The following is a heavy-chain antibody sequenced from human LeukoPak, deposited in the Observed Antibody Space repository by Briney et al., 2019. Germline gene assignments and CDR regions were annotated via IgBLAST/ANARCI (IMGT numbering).Heavy chain of an antibody. Sequence: GGSLRLSCLTSGFTLSTNVMSWVRQAPGKGLEWISGISGSGASTYYADSVKGRFTISRDDPRNTLYLQMNSLRGDDTAVYYCAKDVGKWESLHFFDYWGQGTLVTVSS. D-gene: IGHD1-26*01. CDR1: GFTLSTNV. V-gene: IGHV3-23*01. CDR2: ISGSGAST. CDR3: AKDVGKWESLHFFDY. J-gene: IGHJ4*02.